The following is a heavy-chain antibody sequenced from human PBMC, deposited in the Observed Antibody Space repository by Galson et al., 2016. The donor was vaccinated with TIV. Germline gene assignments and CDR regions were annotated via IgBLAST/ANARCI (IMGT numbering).Heavy chain of an antibody. V-gene: IGHV4-4*07. D-gene: IGHD3-3*01. CDR3: ARGTWSTDSWSGYAFYALDV. CDR2: VYPSGNT. J-gene: IGHJ6*02. CDR1: GGSVTSSH. Sequence: SETLSLTCTVSGGSVTSSHWSWIRQPAGKGLEWIGRVYPSGNTNYSPSLKSRVTMSLDTSKNQLSLSLRSVTAADTAVYYCARGTWSTDSWSGYAFYALDVWGQGTTVTVSS.